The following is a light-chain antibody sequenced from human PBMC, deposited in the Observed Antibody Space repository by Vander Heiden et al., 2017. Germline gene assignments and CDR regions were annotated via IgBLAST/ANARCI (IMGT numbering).Light chain of an antibody. CDR2: EVT. Sequence: QSALTQPPSASGSPGQSITISCTGTTRDVGHYNLVSWYQQQPGKVPKLIIFEVTKRPSGVSHRFSGSRSAYTASLTISGLQAEDEAYYYCCSYADTHLVFGGGTKVTVL. V-gene: IGLV2-23*02. CDR1: TRDVGHYNL. CDR3: CSYADTHLV. J-gene: IGLJ2*01.